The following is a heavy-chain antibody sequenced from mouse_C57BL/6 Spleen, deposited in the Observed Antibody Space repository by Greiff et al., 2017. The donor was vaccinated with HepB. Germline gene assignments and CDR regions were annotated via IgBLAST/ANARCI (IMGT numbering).Heavy chain of an antibody. Sequence: EVQLVESGGGLVKPGGSLKLSCAASGFTFSSYAMSWVRQTPEKRLEWVATISDGGSYTYYPDNVKGRFTISRDNAKNNLYLQMSHLKSEDTAMYYCASGGYWYFDVWGTGTTVTVSS. V-gene: IGHV5-4*01. CDR3: ASGGYWYFDV. J-gene: IGHJ1*03. CDR2: ISDGGSYT. CDR1: GFTFSSYA.